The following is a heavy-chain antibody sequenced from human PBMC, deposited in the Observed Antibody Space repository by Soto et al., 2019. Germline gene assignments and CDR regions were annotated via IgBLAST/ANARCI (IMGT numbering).Heavy chain of an antibody. J-gene: IGHJ5*02. CDR3: ARGRFRRTWFDP. D-gene: IGHD3-16*01. CDR2: MNPDSGNT. CDR1: GYTFTNYD. V-gene: IGHV1-8*01. Sequence: QVQLVQSGAEVKKPGASVKVSCKASGYTFTNYDIHWVRQATGQGLEWMGWMNPDSGNTGQSKQCQGRVTTTRDTSISTAYMEMSSLRSEDTAVYYCARGRFRRTWFDPWGQGTLVTVSS.